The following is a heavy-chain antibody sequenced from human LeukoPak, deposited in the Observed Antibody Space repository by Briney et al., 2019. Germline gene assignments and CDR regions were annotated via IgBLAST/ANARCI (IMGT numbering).Heavy chain of an antibody. V-gene: IGHV4-30-2*01. CDR3: AREAYCSSTSCYGGVGY. J-gene: IGHJ4*02. CDR1: VGSISSGGYS. Sequence: SETLSLTRAVSVGSISSGGYSWSWIRQPPGKGLEWIGYIYHSGSTYYNPSLKSRVTISVDRSKNQFSLKLSSVTAADTAVYYCAREAYCSSTSCYGGVGYWGQGTLVTVSS. D-gene: IGHD2-2*01. CDR2: IYHSGST.